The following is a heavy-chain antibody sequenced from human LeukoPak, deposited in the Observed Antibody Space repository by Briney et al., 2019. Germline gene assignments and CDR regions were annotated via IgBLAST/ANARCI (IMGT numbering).Heavy chain of an antibody. CDR1: GGTFSSYA. Sequence: ASVKVSCKASGGTFSSYAISWVRQAPGQGLEWMGRIIPILGIANYAQKFQGRVTITADKPTSTAYMELSSLRSEDTAVYYCARADCSSTSCYGIAAQSAFDIWGQGTMVTVSS. CDR2: IIPILGIA. J-gene: IGHJ3*02. V-gene: IGHV1-69*04. D-gene: IGHD2-2*01. CDR3: ARADCSSTSCYGIAAQSAFDI.